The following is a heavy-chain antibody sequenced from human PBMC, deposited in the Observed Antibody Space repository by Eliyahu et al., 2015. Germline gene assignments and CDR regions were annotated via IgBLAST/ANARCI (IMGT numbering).Heavy chain of an antibody. J-gene: IGHJ4*02. Sequence: EVQLVESGGGLVQPGGSLXLSXXASGFIFSSYSMNWIRQAPGEGLEWISYINSRRSNILYADSVKGRFTISRDNAKSSLFLQMNSLTVEDTAVYFCARDSGWAFDYWGQGILVTVSS. CDR1: GFIFSSYS. CDR2: INSRRSNI. D-gene: IGHD3-10*01. CDR3: ARDSGWAFDY. V-gene: IGHV3-48*04.